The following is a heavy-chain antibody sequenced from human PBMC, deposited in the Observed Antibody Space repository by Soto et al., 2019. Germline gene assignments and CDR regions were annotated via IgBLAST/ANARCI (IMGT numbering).Heavy chain of an antibody. V-gene: IGHV1-8*01. D-gene: IGHD3-3*01. CDR1: GYTFTSYD. J-gene: IGHJ6*02. CDR3: ARGLAKYDFWSGYYGYGMDF. Sequence: QVQLVQSGAEVKKPGASVKVSCKASGYTFTSYDINWVRQATGQGLEWMGWMNPNSGNTGYAQKFQGRVTMTRNTSISTAYMELSTLTSEDTAVYYCARGLAKYDFWSGYYGYGMDFWGQGTTVTVSS. CDR2: MNPNSGNT.